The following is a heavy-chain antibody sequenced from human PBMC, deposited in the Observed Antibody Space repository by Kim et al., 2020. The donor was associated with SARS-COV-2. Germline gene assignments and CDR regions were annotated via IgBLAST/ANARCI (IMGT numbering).Heavy chain of an antibody. D-gene: IGHD1-26*01. J-gene: IGHJ4*01. CDR3: ARGGNYYD. V-gene: IGHV3-7*01. CDR1: GFTFSRSW. CDR2: INEDGSER. Sequence: GGSLRLSCAASGFTFSRSWLTWLRQTPGKELEWVANINEDGSERYYVDSVKGRFTISRDNAKNAFHLQMNSLRVDDTAVYYCARGGNYYDWGHGTLVTVSS.